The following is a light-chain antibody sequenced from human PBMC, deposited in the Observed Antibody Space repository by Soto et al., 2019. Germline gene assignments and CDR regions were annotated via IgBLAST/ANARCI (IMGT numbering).Light chain of an antibody. Sequence: EVLMTQSPATLSVSPGERATLSCRASESMSSNLAWYQQKVGQAPRLLIYGASIRATGIPARFSGSGSGTEFTLTISSLQSEDFAVYFCQQYNNWPPLTFGGGTKVEIK. CDR2: GAS. CDR3: QQYNNWPPLT. CDR1: ESMSSN. J-gene: IGKJ4*01. V-gene: IGKV3D-15*01.